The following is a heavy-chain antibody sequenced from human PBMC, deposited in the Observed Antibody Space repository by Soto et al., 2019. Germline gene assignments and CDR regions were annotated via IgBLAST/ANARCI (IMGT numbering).Heavy chain of an antibody. J-gene: IGHJ3*02. Sequence: ASVKVSCKGSGYTFSNNDINWVRQATGQGLEWMGWVNPQIGNTTYAQKFQGRVTMTRDESTSTAYMELSSLRSEDTAVYYCARPTVGATSAFDIWGQGTMVTVSS. V-gene: IGHV1-8*01. CDR1: GYTFSNND. D-gene: IGHD1-26*01. CDR2: VNPQIGNT. CDR3: ARPTVGATSAFDI.